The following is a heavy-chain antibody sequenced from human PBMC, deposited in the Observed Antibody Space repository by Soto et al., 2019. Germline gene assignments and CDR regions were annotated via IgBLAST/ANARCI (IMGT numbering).Heavy chain of an antibody. CDR2: IKSKTDGGTT. D-gene: IGHD3-16*02. Sequence: GGSLRLSCAASGFTFSNAWMNWVRQAPGKGLEWVGRIKSKTDGGTTDYAAPVKGRFTISRDDSKNTLYLQMNSLKTEDTAVYYCTTERGPDDYVWGSYRPEHPYYYGMDVWGQGTTVTVSS. J-gene: IGHJ6*02. CDR3: TTERGPDDYVWGSYRPEHPYYYGMDV. V-gene: IGHV3-15*07. CDR1: GFTFSNAW.